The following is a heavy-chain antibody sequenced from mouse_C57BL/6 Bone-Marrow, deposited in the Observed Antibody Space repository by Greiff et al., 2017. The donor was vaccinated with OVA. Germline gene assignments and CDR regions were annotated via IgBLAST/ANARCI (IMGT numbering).Heavy chain of an antibody. D-gene: IGHD1-1*01. V-gene: IGHV14-4*01. Sequence: EVQLQQSGAELVRPGASVKLSCTASGFNIKDDYMHWVKQRPEQGLEWIGWIDPENGDTEYASKFQGKATITADTSSNPAYLQLSSLTSEDTAFYYCTRYGSSHWYFDVWGTGTTVTVSS. CDR2: IDPENGDT. CDR1: GFNIKDDY. CDR3: TRYGSSHWYFDV. J-gene: IGHJ1*03.